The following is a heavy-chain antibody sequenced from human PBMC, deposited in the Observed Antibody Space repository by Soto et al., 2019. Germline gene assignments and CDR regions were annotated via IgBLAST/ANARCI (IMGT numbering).Heavy chain of an antibody. CDR2: IIPIFGTA. CDR1: GGTFSSYA. Sequence: VASVKVSCKASGGTFSSYAISWVRQAPGQGLEWMGGIIPIFGTANYAQKFQGRVTITADKSTSTAYMELSSLRSEDTAVYYCARDYYENSGPGYWGQGTLVTVSS. D-gene: IGHD3-22*01. J-gene: IGHJ4*02. V-gene: IGHV1-69*06. CDR3: ARDYYENSGPGY.